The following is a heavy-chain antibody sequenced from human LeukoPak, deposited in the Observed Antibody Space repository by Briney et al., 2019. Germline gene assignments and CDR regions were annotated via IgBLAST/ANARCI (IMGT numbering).Heavy chain of an antibody. CDR2: ISTSSKTI. D-gene: IGHD2/OR15-2a*01. Sequence: GGSLRLSCKTSGFTFSSYEMNWVRLAPGKGLEWISYISTSSKTIYYADSVKGRFTISRDNAKNSLHLQMNSLRADDTAFYYCARDQALYFSYGDYWGQGTLVTVSS. CDR1: GFTFSSYE. J-gene: IGHJ4*02. V-gene: IGHV3-48*03. CDR3: ARDQALYFSYGDY.